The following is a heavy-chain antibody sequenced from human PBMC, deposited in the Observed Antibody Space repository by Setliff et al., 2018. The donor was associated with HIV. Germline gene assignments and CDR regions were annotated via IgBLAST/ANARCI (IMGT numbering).Heavy chain of an antibody. CDR2: MGLLGDT. V-gene: IGHV3-13*01. Sequence: GGSLRLSCAASGFIFGTYDMHWVRQVAGKGLEWVSAMGLLGDTYYADSVKGRFTISRDNSKNTLYLQMNSLRVEDTAMYYCARDPPRSGWTLDYWGQGTPVTVSS. CDR1: GFIFGTYD. D-gene: IGHD6-19*01. CDR3: ARDPPRSGWTLDY. J-gene: IGHJ4*02.